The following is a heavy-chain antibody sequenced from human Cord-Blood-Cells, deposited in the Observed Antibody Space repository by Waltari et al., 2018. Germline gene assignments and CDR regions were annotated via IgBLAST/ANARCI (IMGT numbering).Heavy chain of an antibody. D-gene: IGHD7-27*01. V-gene: IGHV3-7*01. CDR2: IKQDGSEE. CDR1: GLTFSSYW. J-gene: IGHJ4*02. CDR3: ARDLIGQANGGPSFDY. Sequence: EVQLVESGGGLVQPGGSLRLSCAASGLTFSSYWMSWVRPATGKGLEWVANIKQDGSEEYYVDAVKVRFTISRDNAKNSLYLQMNSLRAEDTAVYYCARDLIGQANGGPSFDYWGQGTLVTVSS.